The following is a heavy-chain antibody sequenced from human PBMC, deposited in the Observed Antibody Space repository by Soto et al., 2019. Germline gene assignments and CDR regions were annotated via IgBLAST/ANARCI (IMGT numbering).Heavy chain of an antibody. Sequence: EVQLVETGGGLIQPGGSLRLSCAASGFTVSSNYMSWVRQAPGKGLEWVSVIYSGGSTYYADSVKGRFTISRDNSKNRLYLQMNSLRAEDTAVYYCARVKDYDFWSGYYHWGQGTLVTVSS. J-gene: IGHJ4*02. V-gene: IGHV3-53*02. D-gene: IGHD3-3*01. CDR2: IYSGGST. CDR3: ARVKDYDFWSGYYH. CDR1: GFTVSSNY.